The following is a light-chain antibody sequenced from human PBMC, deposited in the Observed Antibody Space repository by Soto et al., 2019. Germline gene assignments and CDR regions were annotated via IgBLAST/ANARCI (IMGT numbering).Light chain of an antibody. Sequence: EIVLTQSPGTLSLSPGDTATLSCRASQSVSSNNLAWYHQKPGQTPRLLIYGASSRATGIPDRFSGSGSGTDFTLTISRLEPEDFAVYYCQQYANSITFGQGTRLEIE. CDR2: GAS. CDR1: QSVSSNN. CDR3: QQYANSIT. V-gene: IGKV3-20*01. J-gene: IGKJ5*01.